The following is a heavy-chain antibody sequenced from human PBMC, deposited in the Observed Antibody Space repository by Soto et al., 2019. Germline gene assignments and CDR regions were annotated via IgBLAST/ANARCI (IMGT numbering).Heavy chain of an antibody. CDR3: TTDLWRIAVVVGSTGYFNP. CDR2: IKSKSDGGTT. CDR1: GFTFSDAW. Sequence: LRLSCAASGFTFSDAWMSWVRQAPGKGLDWVGRIKSKSDGGTTEYAAPVRGRFTISRDDSKNTLYLQVNSLKTEDTAVYYCTTDLWRIAVVVGSTGYFNPWGQGTPVTVSS. D-gene: IGHD2-15*01. V-gene: IGHV3-15*01. J-gene: IGHJ5*02.